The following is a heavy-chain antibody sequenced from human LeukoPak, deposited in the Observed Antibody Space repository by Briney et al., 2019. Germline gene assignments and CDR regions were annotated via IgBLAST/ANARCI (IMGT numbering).Heavy chain of an antibody. J-gene: IGHJ4*02. V-gene: IGHV1-3*01. CDR3: ARALITMVRGVMIPPLGY. D-gene: IGHD3-10*01. CDR2: INAGNGNT. Sequence: ASVKVSCKASGYTFTSYAMHWVRQAPGQRLEWMGWINAGNGNTKYSQKFQGRVTITRDTSASTAYMELSSLRSEDTAVYYCARALITMVRGVMIPPLGYWGRGTLVTVSS. CDR1: GYTFTSYA.